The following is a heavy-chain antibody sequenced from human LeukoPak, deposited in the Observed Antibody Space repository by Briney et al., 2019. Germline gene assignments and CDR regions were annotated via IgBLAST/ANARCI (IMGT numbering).Heavy chain of an antibody. CDR3: ARLRSPGDFDY. D-gene: IGHD1-26*01. Sequence: PSETLSHTRTVSRGSLSVRGYYSVSVRQPRGKGLEWIPSIYYAGSTSYNPSLKTRATISVDTPKNQFSLRLNSLTPADTVIFFCARLRSPGDFDYWGQGTLVTVSS. V-gene: IGHV4-39*07. CDR1: RGSLSVRGYY. J-gene: IGHJ4*02. CDR2: IYYAGST.